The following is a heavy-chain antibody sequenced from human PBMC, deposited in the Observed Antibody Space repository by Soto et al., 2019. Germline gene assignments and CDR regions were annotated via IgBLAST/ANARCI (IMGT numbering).Heavy chain of an antibody. V-gene: IGHV4-59*01. J-gene: IGHJ3*02. CDR3: ARAPGDLAFDI. CDR2: IYYSGST. CDR1: GGSISSYY. Sequence: SETLSLTCTVSGGSISSYYWSWIRQPPGKGLEWIGYIYYSGSTNYNPSLKSRVTISVDTSKNQFSLKLSSVTAADTAVYYCARAPGDLAFDIWGQGTMVTVSS. D-gene: IGHD3-10*01.